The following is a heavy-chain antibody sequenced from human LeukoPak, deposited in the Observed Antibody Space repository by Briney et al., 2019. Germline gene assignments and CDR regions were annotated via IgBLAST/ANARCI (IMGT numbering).Heavy chain of an antibody. Sequence: GASVKVSCKASGYTFTSYYMHWVRQAPGQGLEWMGIINPSGGSTSYAQKFQGRVTMTRDMSTSTVYMELSSLRSEDTAVYYCATFLPGSYSSSWFGGYYFDYWGQGTLVTVSS. V-gene: IGHV1-46*01. CDR1: GYTFTSYY. CDR2: INPSGGST. J-gene: IGHJ4*02. D-gene: IGHD6-13*01. CDR3: ATFLPGSYSSSWFGGYYFDY.